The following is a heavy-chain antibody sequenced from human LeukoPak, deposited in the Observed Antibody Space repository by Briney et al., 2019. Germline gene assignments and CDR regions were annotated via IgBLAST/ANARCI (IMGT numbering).Heavy chain of an antibody. V-gene: IGHV5-51*01. J-gene: IGHJ4*02. CDR1: GYSFTSYW. CDR2: IYPGDSDT. CDR3: ARRSVSESYLYYFDY. Sequence: GESLKISCKGSGYSFTSYWIGWVRQMPGKGLEWMGIIYPGDSDTRYSPSFQGQVTISADTSISTAYLQWRSLMASDTAMYYCARRSVSESYLYYFDYWGQGTLVTVSS. D-gene: IGHD1-26*01.